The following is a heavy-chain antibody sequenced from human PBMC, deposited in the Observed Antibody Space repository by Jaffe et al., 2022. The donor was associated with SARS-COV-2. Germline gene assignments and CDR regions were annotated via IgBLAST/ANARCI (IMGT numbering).Heavy chain of an antibody. V-gene: IGHV3-21*01. CDR3: ARVGCSGGSCFLDY. D-gene: IGHD2-15*01. J-gene: IGHJ4*02. CDR1: GFTFSSYS. Sequence: EVQLVESGGGLVKPGGSLRLSCAASGFTFSSYSMNWVRQAPGKGLEWVSSISSSSSYIYYADSVKGRFTISRDNAKNSLYLQMNSLRAEDTAVYYCARVGCSGGSCFLDYWGQGTLVTVSS. CDR2: ISSSSSYI.